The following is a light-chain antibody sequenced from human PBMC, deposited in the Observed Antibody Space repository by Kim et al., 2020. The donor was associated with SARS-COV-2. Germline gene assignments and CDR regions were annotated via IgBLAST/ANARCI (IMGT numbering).Light chain of an antibody. V-gene: IGKV3-20*01. Sequence: EIVLTQSPGTLSLSPGERVTLSCRASRSVSSNYLAWYQQKPGQAPRLLISGASSRATGIPDRFSGSGSGTDFTLTISRLAPEDFAVYYCQQYGSSPFTFGPGTKVDIK. CDR2: GAS. J-gene: IGKJ3*01. CDR1: RSVSSNY. CDR3: QQYGSSPFT.